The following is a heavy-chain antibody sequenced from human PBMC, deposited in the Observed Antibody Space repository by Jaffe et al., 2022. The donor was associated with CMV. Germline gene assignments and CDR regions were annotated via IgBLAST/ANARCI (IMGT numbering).Heavy chain of an antibody. V-gene: IGHV3-48*03. J-gene: IGHJ4*02. CDR1: GFTFSSYE. D-gene: IGHD5-18*01. Sequence: EVQLVESGGGLVQPGGSLRLSCAASGFTFSSYEMNWVRQAPGKGLEWVSYISSSGSTIYYADSVKGRFTISRDNAKNSLYLQMNSLRAEDTAVYYCARGSRYSYGIFDYWGQGTLVTVSS. CDR2: ISSSGSTI. CDR3: ARGSRYSYGIFDY.